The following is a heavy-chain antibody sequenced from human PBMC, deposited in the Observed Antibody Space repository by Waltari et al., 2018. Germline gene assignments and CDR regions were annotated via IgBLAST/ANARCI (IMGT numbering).Heavy chain of an antibody. CDR3: AGHSGYDHLFDY. CDR1: GGSISSSRYY. CDR2: IYYSGST. V-gene: IGHV4-39*01. D-gene: IGHD5-12*01. Sequence: QLQLQESGPGLVKPSETLSLTCTVSGGSISSSRYYWGWIRQPPGKGLEWIGSIYYSGSTYYNPSLKSRVTISVDTSKNQFSLKLSSVTAADTAVYYCAGHSGYDHLFDYWGQGTLVTVSS. J-gene: IGHJ4*02.